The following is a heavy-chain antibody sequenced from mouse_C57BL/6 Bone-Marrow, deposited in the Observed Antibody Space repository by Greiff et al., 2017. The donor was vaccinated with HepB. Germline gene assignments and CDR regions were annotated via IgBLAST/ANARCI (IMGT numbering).Heavy chain of an antibody. D-gene: IGHD1-1*01. CDR3: TRRGSSFYFDY. CDR2: IRNKANNHAT. J-gene: IGHJ2*01. CDR1: GFTFSDAW. Sequence: EVKLVESGGGLVQPGGSMKLSCAASGFTFSDAWMDWVRQSPEKGLEWVAEIRNKANNHATYYAESVKGRFTISRDDSKSSVYLQMNSLRAEDTGIYYCTRRGSSFYFDYWGQGTTLTVSS. V-gene: IGHV6-6*01.